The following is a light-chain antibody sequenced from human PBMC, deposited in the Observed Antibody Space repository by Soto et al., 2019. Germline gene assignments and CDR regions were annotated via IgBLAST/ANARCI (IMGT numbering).Light chain of an antibody. CDR2: TNI. CDR1: SSNIGAGFE. Sequence: QSVLTQPPSVSGAPGQSVTISCTGSSSNIGAGFEVHWYQQRPGKAPKLLIYTNINRPSGVPDRFSGSRSGTSASLAITGLQAEDEADYYCQSYDSSLSGYLIFGGGTKVTVL. CDR3: QSYDSSLSGYLI. J-gene: IGLJ2*01. V-gene: IGLV1-40*01.